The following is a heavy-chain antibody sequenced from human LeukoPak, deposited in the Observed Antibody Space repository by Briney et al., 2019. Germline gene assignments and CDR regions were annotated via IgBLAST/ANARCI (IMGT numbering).Heavy chain of an antibody. D-gene: IGHD4-17*01. CDR1: GGTFSSYA. CDR2: IIPIFGTA. V-gene: IGHV1-69*13. Sequence: GASVKVSCKASGGTFSSYAISWVRQAPGQGLEWMGGIIPIFGTANYAQKFQGRVTITADESTSTAYMELSSLRSEDTAVYYCARPSYGDYHYYYYYGMDVWGQGTTVTVSS. CDR3: ARPSYGDYHYYYYYGMDV. J-gene: IGHJ6*02.